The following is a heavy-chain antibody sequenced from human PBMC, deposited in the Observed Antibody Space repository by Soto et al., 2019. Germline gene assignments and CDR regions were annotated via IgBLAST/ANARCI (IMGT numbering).Heavy chain of an antibody. Sequence: EVQLLESGGGLVQPGGSLRLSCAASGFTFSSYAMSWVRQAPGKGLEWVSAISGSGVSTYYADSVKGRFTISRDNSKNPLYLQMTSLRAGDTAVYYCAKEWSYSSGWSHVDYWGQGTLVTVSS. CDR2: ISGSGVST. CDR3: AKEWSYSSGWSHVDY. J-gene: IGHJ4*02. CDR1: GFTFSSYA. V-gene: IGHV3-23*01. D-gene: IGHD6-19*01.